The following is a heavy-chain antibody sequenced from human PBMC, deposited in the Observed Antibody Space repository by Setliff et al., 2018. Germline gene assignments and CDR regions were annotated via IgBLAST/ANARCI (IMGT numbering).Heavy chain of an antibody. CDR2: IWDDGGNK. D-gene: IGHD3-22*01. J-gene: IGHJ6*03. Sequence: PGGSLRLSCAAPGFTFSTYRMHWVRQAPGKGLEWVAVIWDDGGNKYHADSVKGRFTISRDNSKNTLYLQMNSLRPEDTAVYYCARGVMIVTDYMDVWGKGTTVTV. CDR1: GFTFSTYR. CDR3: ARGVMIVTDYMDV. V-gene: IGHV3-33*08.